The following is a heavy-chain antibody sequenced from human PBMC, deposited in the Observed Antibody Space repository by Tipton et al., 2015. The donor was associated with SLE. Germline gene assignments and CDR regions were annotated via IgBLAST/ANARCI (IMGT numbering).Heavy chain of an antibody. V-gene: IGHV3-7*01. Sequence: SLRLSCAASGFTFSSYGMHWVRQAPGKGLEWVSNIKRDGSEKYYGDSVKGRFTISRDNAKNSLYLQMNSLRAEDTAVYYCARSGISICGGVTNYSGMDVWGQGTTVTVSS. CDR1: GFTFSSYG. J-gene: IGHJ6*02. D-gene: IGHD3-3*02. CDR2: IKRDGSEK. CDR3: ARSGISICGGVTNYSGMDV.